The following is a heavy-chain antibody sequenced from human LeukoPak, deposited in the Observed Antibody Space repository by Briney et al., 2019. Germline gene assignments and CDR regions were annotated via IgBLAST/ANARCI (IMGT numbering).Heavy chain of an antibody. Sequence: GGSLRLSCAASGFTFSSYWMSWVRQAPGKGLEWVANIKQDGSEKYYVDSVKGRFTISRDNAKNSLYLQMNSLRAEDMAVYYCARCYSYGNFGYWGQGTLVTVSS. CDR1: GFTFSSYW. CDR2: IKQDGSEK. D-gene: IGHD5-18*01. CDR3: ARCYSYGNFGY. V-gene: IGHV3-7*03. J-gene: IGHJ4*02.